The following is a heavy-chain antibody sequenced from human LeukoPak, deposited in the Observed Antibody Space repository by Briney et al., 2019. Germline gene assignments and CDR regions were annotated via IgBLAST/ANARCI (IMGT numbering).Heavy chain of an antibody. CDR1: GYTFTSYA. CDR3: ARDSGSGNNDY. CDR2: ISAGNGNT. V-gene: IGHV1-3*01. J-gene: IGHJ4*02. D-gene: IGHD1-26*01. Sequence: ASVKVSCKASGYTFTSYAIHCVRQAPGQRLKWMGWISAGNGNTKYSQNFQGRVTFISNTSATTAFMELSSLRSEDAAVYYCARDSGSGNNDYWGQGTLVSVSS.